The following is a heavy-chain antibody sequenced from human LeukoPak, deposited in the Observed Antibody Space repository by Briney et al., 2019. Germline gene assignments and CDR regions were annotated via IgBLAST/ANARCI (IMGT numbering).Heavy chain of an antibody. CDR1: GGSISSSNYY. CDR3: ARENGYRYDY. J-gene: IGHJ4*02. D-gene: IGHD5-18*01. V-gene: IGHV4-39*07. CDR2: IYYSGST. Sequence: SETLSPTCTVSGGSISSSNYYWAWIRQPPGKGLEWIGSIYYSGSTYYNPSLKSRVTISVDTSKNQFSLKLSSVTAADTALYYCARENGYRYDYWGQGTLVTVSS.